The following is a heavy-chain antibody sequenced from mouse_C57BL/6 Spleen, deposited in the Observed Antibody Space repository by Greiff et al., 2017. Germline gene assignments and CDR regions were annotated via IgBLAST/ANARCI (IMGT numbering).Heavy chain of an antibody. CDR3: TRPANSWFAY. CDR1: GYTFTSYW. CDR2: IYPGNSDT. D-gene: IGHD1-2*01. J-gene: IGHJ3*01. Sequence: VQLQQSGTVLARPGASVKMSCKTSGYTFTSYWMHWVKQRPGQGLEWIGAIYPGNSDTSYNQKFKGKAKLTAVTSASTAYMELSSLTNEDSAVYYCTRPANSWFAYWGQGTLVTVSA. V-gene: IGHV1-5*01.